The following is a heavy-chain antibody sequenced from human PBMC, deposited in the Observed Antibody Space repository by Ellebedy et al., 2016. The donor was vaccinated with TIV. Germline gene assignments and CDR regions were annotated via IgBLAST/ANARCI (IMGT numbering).Heavy chain of an antibody. CDR1: GYTFTSDD. J-gene: IGHJ3*02. CDR3: ARVSNVGEQQLVTPAFDI. D-gene: IGHD6-13*01. V-gene: IGHV1-8*01. CDR2: MNPNSGHT. Sequence: ASVKVSXXASGYTFTSDDINWVRQATGQGLEWMGWMNPNSGHTGYAQKFQGRVTMTRNTSISTADMELSSLRSEDTAVYYCARVSNVGEQQLVTPAFDIWGQGTMVTVSS.